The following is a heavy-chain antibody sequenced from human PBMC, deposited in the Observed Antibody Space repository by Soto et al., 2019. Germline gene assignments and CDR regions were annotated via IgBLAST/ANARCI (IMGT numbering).Heavy chain of an antibody. CDR1: GFTFSSYS. V-gene: IGHV3-21*01. Sequence: PGGSLRLSCAASGFTFSSYSMNWVRQAPGKGLEWVSSISSSSSYIYYADSVKGRFTISRDNAKNSLYLQMNSLRAEDTAVYYCAREATVTYYDFWSGYCYFDYWGQGTLVTVSS. CDR2: ISSSSSYI. J-gene: IGHJ4*02. CDR3: AREATVTYYDFWSGYCYFDY. D-gene: IGHD3-3*01.